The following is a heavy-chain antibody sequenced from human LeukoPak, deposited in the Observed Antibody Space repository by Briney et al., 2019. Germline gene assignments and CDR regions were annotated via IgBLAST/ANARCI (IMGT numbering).Heavy chain of an antibody. CDR3: ARVVGDIESFDY. Sequence: SQTLLLTCAISGDSVSSNTAGWSWIRQSPSRGLEWLGRTYYRSEWYNDYAVSVKGRITINPDTSKNQFSLQLNSVTPEDTAVYFCARVVGDIESFDYWGQGTLVTVSS. D-gene: IGHD2-15*01. CDR2: TYYRSEWYN. V-gene: IGHV6-1*01. CDR1: GDSVSSNTAG. J-gene: IGHJ4*02.